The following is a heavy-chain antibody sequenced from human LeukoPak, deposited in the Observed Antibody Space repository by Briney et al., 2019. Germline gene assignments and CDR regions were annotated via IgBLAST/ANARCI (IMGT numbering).Heavy chain of an antibody. CDR1: GFTFRSYA. D-gene: IGHD6-13*01. CDR2: ISGRGDST. J-gene: IGHJ4*02. V-gene: IGHV3-23*01. Sequence: PGGSLRLSCVASGFTFRSYAMSWVRQAPGKGLEWVSVISGRGDSTHYADSVKGRFTISRDNSKNTLYLQMNSLRAEDTAVYYCAKDRAAAAYFDYWGQGTLVTVSS. CDR3: AKDRAAAAYFDY.